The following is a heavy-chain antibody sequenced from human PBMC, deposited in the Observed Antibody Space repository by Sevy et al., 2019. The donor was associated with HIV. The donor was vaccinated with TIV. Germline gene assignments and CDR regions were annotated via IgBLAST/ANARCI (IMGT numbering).Heavy chain of an antibody. Sequence: SETLSLTCTVSGGSITRLYWNWIRQPPGKGLEWIANIYYNGHINYNPSLKSRVTLSVDTSKNQFSLMLSSVTAADTTMYYCAGENAWGRGYSWGQGTLVTVSS. CDR3: AGENAWGRGYS. CDR2: IYYNGHI. J-gene: IGHJ4*02. CDR1: GGSITRLY. V-gene: IGHV4-59*08. D-gene: IGHD1-26*01.